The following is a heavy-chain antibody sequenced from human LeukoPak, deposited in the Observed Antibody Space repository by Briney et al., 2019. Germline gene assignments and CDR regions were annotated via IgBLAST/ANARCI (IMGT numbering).Heavy chain of an antibody. CDR3: ARDRRYCSGGSCYSIFDY. Sequence: GGSLRLSCAASGFTFSSYSMNWVRQAPGKGLEWVSYISSSGSTIYYADSVKGRFTISRDNAKNSLYLQMNSLRAEDTAVYYCARDRRYCSGGSCYSIFDYWGQGTLVTVSS. D-gene: IGHD2-15*01. J-gene: IGHJ4*02. V-gene: IGHV3-48*04. CDR2: ISSSGSTI. CDR1: GFTFSSYS.